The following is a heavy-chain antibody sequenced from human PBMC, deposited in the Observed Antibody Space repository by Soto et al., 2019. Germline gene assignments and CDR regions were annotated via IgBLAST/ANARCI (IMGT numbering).Heavy chain of an antibody. CDR2: IYYTGTT. CDR3: AREYSRWFDP. CDR1: GGSITNYY. J-gene: IGHJ5*02. V-gene: IGHV4-59*01. D-gene: IGHD2-15*01. Sequence: SETLSLTCTVSGGSITNYYWSWIRQAPGKGLEWVGYIYYTGTTTYNPSLKSRVAMSVDTSKKQVSLKVSSVTAADTAVYYCAREYSRWFDPWGQGTLVTVSS.